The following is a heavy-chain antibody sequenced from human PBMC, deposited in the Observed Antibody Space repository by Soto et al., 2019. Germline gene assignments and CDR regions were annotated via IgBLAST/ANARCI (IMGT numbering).Heavy chain of an antibody. Sequence: ASVKVSCKASGYTFTSYGISWVRQAPGQGLEWMGWISAYNGNTNYAQKLQGRVTMTTDTSTSTAYMELRSLRSDDTAVYYCARALYDFWSGRPIDYWGQGTLVTVSS. V-gene: IGHV1-18*01. J-gene: IGHJ4*02. CDR3: ARALYDFWSGRPIDY. CDR2: ISAYNGNT. CDR1: GYTFTSYG. D-gene: IGHD3-3*01.